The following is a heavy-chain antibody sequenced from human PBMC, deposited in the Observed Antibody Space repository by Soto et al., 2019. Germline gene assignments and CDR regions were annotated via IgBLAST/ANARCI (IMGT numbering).Heavy chain of an antibody. J-gene: IGHJ4*02. D-gene: IGHD1-26*01. CDR2: IWYDGSNK. CDR1: GFTFSSYG. CDR3: ARGRGVGATAPLFDY. Sequence: QVQLVESGGGVVQPGRSLRLSCAASGFTFSSYGMHWVRQAPGKGLEWVAVIWYDGSNKYYADSVKGRFTISRDNSKNTLYLQMNSLRAEDTAVYWCARGRGVGATAPLFDYWGQGTLVTVSS. V-gene: IGHV3-33*01.